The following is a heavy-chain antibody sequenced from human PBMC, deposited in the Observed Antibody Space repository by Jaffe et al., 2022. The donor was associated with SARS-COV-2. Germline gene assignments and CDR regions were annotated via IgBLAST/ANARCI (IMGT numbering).Heavy chain of an antibody. CDR2: IWYDGSNK. CDR3: ARDRAGATEFDY. D-gene: IGHD1-26*01. V-gene: IGHV3-33*01. CDR1: GFTFSSYG. J-gene: IGHJ4*02. Sequence: QVQLVESGGGVVQPGRSLRLSCAASGFTFSSYGMHWVRQAPGKGLEWVAVIWYDGSNKYYADSVKGRFTISRDNSKNTLYLQMNSLRAEDTAVYYCARDRAGATEFDYWGQGTLVTVSS.